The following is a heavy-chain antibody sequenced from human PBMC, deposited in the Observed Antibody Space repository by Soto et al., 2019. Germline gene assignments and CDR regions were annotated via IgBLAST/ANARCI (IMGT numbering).Heavy chain of an antibody. D-gene: IGHD3-10*01. Sequence: SETLSLTCTVSGGSISSYYWSWIRQSPGKGLEWIGYIYYSGSTNYNPSLKSRVTISVDTSKNQFSLKLSSVTAADTAVYYCARRGERGFYYYYGMEVWGKGTKVTVSS. V-gene: IGHV4-59*01. CDR1: GGSISSYY. CDR3: ARRGERGFYYYYGMEV. J-gene: IGHJ6*04. CDR2: IYYSGST.